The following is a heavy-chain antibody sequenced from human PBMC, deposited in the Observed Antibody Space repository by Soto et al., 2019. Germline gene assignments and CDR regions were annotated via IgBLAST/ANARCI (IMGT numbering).Heavy chain of an antibody. V-gene: IGHV1-2*02. CDR1: GYTFTGYY. CDR3: AIASGYSYGFRWFDP. Sequence: ASVKVSCKASGYTFTGYYMHWVRQAPGQGLEWMGWINPNSGGTNYAQKFQGRVTMTRDTSISTAYMELSRLRSDDTAVYYCAIASGYSYGFRWFDPWGQGXLVTVYS. J-gene: IGHJ5*02. CDR2: INPNSGGT. D-gene: IGHD5-18*01.